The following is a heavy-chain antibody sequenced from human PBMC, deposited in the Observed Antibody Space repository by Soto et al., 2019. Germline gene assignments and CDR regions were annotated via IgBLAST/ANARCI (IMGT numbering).Heavy chain of an antibody. Sequence: GGSLRLSCTVSGVTFSNYAMNWVRQAPGKGLEWVSSLSGSGGTTYYADSVKGRFIISRDNSKNTLYLLMNSLRAEDTALYYCAKQRADYGSGADTFYFDSWGQGALVTVS. V-gene: IGHV3-23*01. CDR2: LSGSGGTT. CDR1: GVTFSNYA. D-gene: IGHD3-10*01. CDR3: AKQRADYGSGADTFYFDS. J-gene: IGHJ4*02.